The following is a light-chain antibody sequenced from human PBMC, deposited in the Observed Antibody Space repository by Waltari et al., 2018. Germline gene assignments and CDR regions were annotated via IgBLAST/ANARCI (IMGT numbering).Light chain of an antibody. CDR3: RTGGHGTWV. V-gene: IGLV4-69*01. CDR1: SWHYSNV. CDR2: VNSDGSH. J-gene: IGLJ3*02. Sequence: LVLTQSPSASPPLGAAITLPCTPSSWHYSNVIAWLQQLPEKGPRYLMKVNSDGSHTRGNEIPDRFSGSSSGAERYLTSSRLQSEDEADYYCRTGGHGTWVFGGGTKLTVL.